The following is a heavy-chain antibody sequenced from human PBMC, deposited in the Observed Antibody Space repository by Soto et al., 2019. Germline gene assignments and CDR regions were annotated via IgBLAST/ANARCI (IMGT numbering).Heavy chain of an antibody. V-gene: IGHV1-69*13. Sequence: SLKVSCTASGGTFRCYAMRWVRQAPVQGLGWMGGIIPIFGTANYAQKFQGRVTITADESTSTAYMELSSLRSEDTAVYYCARSFGYSYRTDYW. CDR2: IIPIFGTA. CDR1: GGTFRCYA. J-gene: IGHJ4*01. D-gene: IGHD5-18*01. CDR3: ARSFGYSYRTDY.